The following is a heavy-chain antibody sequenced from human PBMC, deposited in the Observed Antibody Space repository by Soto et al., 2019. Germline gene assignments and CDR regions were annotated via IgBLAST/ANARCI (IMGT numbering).Heavy chain of an antibody. D-gene: IGHD4-17*01. V-gene: IGHV1-69*02. Sequence: QVQLVQSGAEVKKPGSSVKVSCKASGGTFSSYTISWVRQAPGQGLEWMGRIIPILGIANYAQMFQGRVTITADKSTSTAYMELSSLRSEDTAVYYCTRPGVRDYDDAFDIWGQGTMVTVSS. CDR2: IIPILGIA. CDR3: TRPGVRDYDDAFDI. J-gene: IGHJ3*02. CDR1: GGTFSSYT.